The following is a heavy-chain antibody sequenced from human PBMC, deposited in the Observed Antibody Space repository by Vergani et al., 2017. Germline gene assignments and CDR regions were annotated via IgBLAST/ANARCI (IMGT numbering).Heavy chain of an antibody. D-gene: IGHD5-12*01. V-gene: IGHV1-46*01. CDR2: INPSGGST. CDR3: ARDRGENIVATTTGAYYFDY. CDR1: GYTFTSYY. Sequence: QVQLVQSGAEVKKPGASVKVSCKASGYTFTSYYMHWVRQAPGQGLEWVGIINPSGGSTSYAQKFQGRVTMTRDKSTRTVYMELSSLRSEDTAVYYCARDRGENIVATTTGAYYFDYWGQGTLVTVSS. J-gene: IGHJ4*02.